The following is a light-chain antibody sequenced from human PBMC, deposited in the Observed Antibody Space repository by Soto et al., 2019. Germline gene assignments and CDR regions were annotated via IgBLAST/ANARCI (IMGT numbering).Light chain of an antibody. V-gene: IGKV3-11*01. CDR1: QSVSSY. Sequence: EIVLTQSPATLSLSPGERATLSCRASQSVSSYLAWYQQKPGQTPRLLIYDASNKATGIPARFSGSGSGTDFTLTISSLEPEDFAVYYCQQRNNWPLLTFGGGTKVEIK. J-gene: IGKJ4*01. CDR3: QQRNNWPLLT. CDR2: DAS.